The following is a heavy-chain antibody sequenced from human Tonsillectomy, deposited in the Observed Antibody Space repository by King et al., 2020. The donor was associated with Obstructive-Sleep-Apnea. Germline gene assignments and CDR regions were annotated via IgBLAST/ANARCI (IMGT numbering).Heavy chain of an antibody. CDR3: ARGYCSSTSCYEGGGFAI. D-gene: IGHD2-2*01. Sequence: QLQESGPGLVKPSQTLSLTCTVSGGSISSGDYYWSWIRQPPGKGLEWIGYIYNSGRTYYNPPLKSRISTSVATPTNQFSLKLSSVTAADTAVYYCARGYCSSTSCYEGGGFAILGKGKMVTVSS. V-gene: IGHV4-30-4*01. CDR1: GGSISSGDYY. J-gene: IGHJ3*02. CDR2: IYNSGRT.